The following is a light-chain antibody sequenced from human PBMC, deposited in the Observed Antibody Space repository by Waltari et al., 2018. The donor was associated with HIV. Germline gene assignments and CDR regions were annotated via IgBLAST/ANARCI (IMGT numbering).Light chain of an antibody. CDR1: QSLNNN. Sequence: EIVMTQSPATLSVSPGERATLSCRASQSLNNNLAWYQQKPGQAPRLLIYGASTRATGIPARFSGSGSATEFALTISSLQSGDFAVYFCQQYKNWPYTFGQGTKLEIK. V-gene: IGKV3-15*01. J-gene: IGKJ2*01. CDR2: GAS. CDR3: QQYKNWPYT.